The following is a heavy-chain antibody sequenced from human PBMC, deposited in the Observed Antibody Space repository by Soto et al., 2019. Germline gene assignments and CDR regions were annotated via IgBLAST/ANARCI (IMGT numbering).Heavy chain of an antibody. D-gene: IGHD5-18*01. V-gene: IGHV3-23*01. Sequence: EVQLLESGGGLVQPGGSLRLSCAASGFTFRNYAMTWVRQAPGKGLEWVSTIRASGDSTYYADSVKGRITISRDNSKNPVYLQMNTLEAEDTAVYSCAKGGYTSYYDYWGQGILVTVSS. CDR1: GFTFRNYA. J-gene: IGHJ4*02. CDR2: IRASGDST. CDR3: AKGGYTSYYDY.